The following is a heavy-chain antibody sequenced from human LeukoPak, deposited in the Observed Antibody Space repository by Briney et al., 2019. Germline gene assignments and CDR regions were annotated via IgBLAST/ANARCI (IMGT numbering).Heavy chain of an antibody. J-gene: IGHJ6*03. CDR2: IYTSGST. D-gene: IGHD2-2*01. CDR3: ARNVVVPAAPFYYYYYMDV. Sequence: SETLSLTCTVSGGSISSYYWSWIRQPPGKGLEWIGRIYTSGSTNYNPSLKSRVTISVDTSKNQFSLKLSSVTAADTAVYYCARNVVVPAAPFYYYYYMDVWGKGTTVTVSS. CDR1: GGSISSYY. V-gene: IGHV4-4*08.